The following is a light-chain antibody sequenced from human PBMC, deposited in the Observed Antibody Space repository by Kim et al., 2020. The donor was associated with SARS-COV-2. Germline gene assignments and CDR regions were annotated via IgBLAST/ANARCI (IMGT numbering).Light chain of an antibody. CDR1: QDISSY. J-gene: IGKJ2*01. CDR3: QQTKSFPYT. V-gene: IGKV1-9*01. Sequence: SASVGDRVTSTCRASQDISSYLAWYQQKPGKAPKLLIYATSTLHTGVPARFSGSGSGTDFTLTISSLQPEDFATYSCQQTKSFPYTFGQGTKLEIK. CDR2: ATS.